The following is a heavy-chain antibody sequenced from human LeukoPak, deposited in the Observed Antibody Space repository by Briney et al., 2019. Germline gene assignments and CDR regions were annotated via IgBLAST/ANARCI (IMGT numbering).Heavy chain of an antibody. Sequence: PGGSLRLSCAASGFTFNSYWMYWVRQAPGKGLEWVASIKEDGSERYYVDSVKGRFTISRDNAKNSLYLQMYSLRAEDTAVYYCARGPYELLWFGELSNLFDYWGQGTLVTVSS. D-gene: IGHD3-10*01. CDR2: IKEDGSER. V-gene: IGHV3-7*01. CDR3: ARGPYELLWFGELSNLFDY. CDR1: GFTFNSYW. J-gene: IGHJ4*02.